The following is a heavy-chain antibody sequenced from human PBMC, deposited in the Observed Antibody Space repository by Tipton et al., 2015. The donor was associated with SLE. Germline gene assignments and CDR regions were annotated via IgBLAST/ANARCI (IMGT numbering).Heavy chain of an antibody. J-gene: IGHJ4*02. Sequence: SLRLSCAASGFTFSSYAMSWVRQAPGKGLEWVSSISSSSSYIYYADSVKGRFTISRDNSKNTLYLQMNSLRAEDTAVYYCARDLSGSYLDYWGQGTLVTVSS. CDR3: ARDLSGSYLDY. V-gene: IGHV3-21*01. CDR1: GFTFSSYA. D-gene: IGHD1-26*01. CDR2: ISSSSSYI.